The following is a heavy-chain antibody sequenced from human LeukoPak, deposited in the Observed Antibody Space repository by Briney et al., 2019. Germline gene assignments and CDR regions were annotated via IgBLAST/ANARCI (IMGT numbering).Heavy chain of an antibody. CDR2: INYSEKP. Sequence: SETLSLTCSVSGYSIRSGYHWAWIRQPPGKELEWIGSINYSEKPYYNPSLKSRVTISVDTSKNQFSLKMTSVTAADTALYFCARSEINDYMNYWGQGMPVTVSS. CDR1: GYSIRSGYH. D-gene: IGHD4-11*01. CDR3: ARSEINDYMNY. V-gene: IGHV4-38-2*02. J-gene: IGHJ4*02.